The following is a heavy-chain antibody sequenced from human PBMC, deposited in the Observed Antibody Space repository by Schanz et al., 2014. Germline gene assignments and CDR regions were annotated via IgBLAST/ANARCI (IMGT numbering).Heavy chain of an antibody. CDR2: IWSDGTNE. Sequence: QGQLVESGGGVVQPGKSLRLSCATSGFIFRSFGIHWVRQAPGKGLEWVAVIWSDGTNEYYADSVRGRITMSRDNSKNTLYLQMNSLRAEDTAVYYCAKDAENTAMITDYFDYWGQGTLVTVSS. CDR3: AKDAENTAMITDYFDY. D-gene: IGHD5-18*01. V-gene: IGHV3-33*06. J-gene: IGHJ4*02. CDR1: GFIFRSFG.